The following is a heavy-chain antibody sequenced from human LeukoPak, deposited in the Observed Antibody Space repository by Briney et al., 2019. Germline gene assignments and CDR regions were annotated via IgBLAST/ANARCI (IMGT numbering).Heavy chain of an antibody. J-gene: IGHJ6*02. D-gene: IGHD5-24*01. V-gene: IGHV3-23*01. CDR2: ISGSGGST. CDR3: AKEKTPRDGYNSYNYRGMDV. Sequence: PGGLLRLSCAASGFTFSSYAMSWVRQAPGKGLEWVSAISGSGGSTYYADSLKGRFTISRDNPKNTLFLQMNSLRADATAVYYCAKEKTPRDGYNSYNYRGMDVWGQGTTVTVSS. CDR1: GFTFSSYA.